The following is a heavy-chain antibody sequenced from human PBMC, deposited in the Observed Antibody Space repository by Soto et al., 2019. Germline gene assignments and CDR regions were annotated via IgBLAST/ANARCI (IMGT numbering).Heavy chain of an antibody. CDR1: GGSISSSSYY. Sequence: QLQLQESGPGLVKPSETLSLTCTVSGGSISSSSYYWGWIRQPPGKGLEWIGSIYYSGSTYYNPSLKSRVTISVDTSKNQFSLKLSSVTAADTAVYYCARRYYYDSSLYDYWGQGTLVTVSS. CDR3: ARRYYYDSSLYDY. V-gene: IGHV4-39*01. CDR2: IYYSGST. J-gene: IGHJ4*02. D-gene: IGHD3-22*01.